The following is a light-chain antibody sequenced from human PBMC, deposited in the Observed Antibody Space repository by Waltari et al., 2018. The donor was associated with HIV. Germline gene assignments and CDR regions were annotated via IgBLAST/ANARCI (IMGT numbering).Light chain of an antibody. J-gene: IGKJ3*01. CDR3: LQYDNLPFT. V-gene: IGKV1-33*01. CDR2: DAS. CDR1: KDISKY. Sequence: DIQLTQSPSSLSASIGDRVTITCQARKDISKYLHWYQQKPGKAPKVLIYDASNLQTGVPSRFSGSGSGTDFSFTIISLLPEDIATYDCLQYDNLPFTFGPGTKVDIK.